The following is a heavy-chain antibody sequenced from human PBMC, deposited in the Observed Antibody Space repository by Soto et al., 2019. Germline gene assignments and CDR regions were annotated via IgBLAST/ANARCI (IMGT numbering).Heavy chain of an antibody. Sequence: QVQLVQSGAEVKKPGASVKVSCKASGYTFTSYGISWVRQAPGQGLEGMGWISAYNGSTNYAQKLQGRVTMSTHTYTSHAYNALRSLRSDDPAVYYCAGDLTLRYFAWCSRAFAYWGQGTLVTASS. CDR3: AGDLTLRYFAWCSRAFAY. CDR1: GYTFTSYG. CDR2: ISAYNGST. J-gene: IGHJ1*01. D-gene: IGHD3-9*01. V-gene: IGHV1-18*01.